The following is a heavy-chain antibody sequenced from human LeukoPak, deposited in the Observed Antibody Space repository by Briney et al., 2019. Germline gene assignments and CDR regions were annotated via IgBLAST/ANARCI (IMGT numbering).Heavy chain of an antibody. V-gene: IGHV4-59*12. CDR3: ASGSAYSSGWYPFDY. J-gene: IGHJ4*02. D-gene: IGHD6-19*01. CDR1: GGSISSYY. CDR2: IYYSGST. Sequence: PSETLSLTCTVSGGSISSYYWSWIRQPPGKGLEWIGYIYYSGSTNYNPSLKSRVTISVDKSKNQFSLKLSSVTAADTAVYYCASGSAYSSGWYPFDYWGQGTLVTVSS.